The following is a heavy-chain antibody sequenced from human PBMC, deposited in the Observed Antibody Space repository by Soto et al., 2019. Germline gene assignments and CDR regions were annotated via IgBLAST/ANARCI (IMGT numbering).Heavy chain of an antibody. CDR3: ARLSSGWDIDY. V-gene: IGHV4-39*01. J-gene: IGHJ4*02. D-gene: IGHD6-19*01. Sequence: SETLSLTCTVSGGSISNTNYYWGWIRQPPGKGLEWIGTIYYSGNTYYNPSLKGRVTISIDTSKNQFSLRLSSVTAADTAVYYCARLSSGWDIDYWGQGPLVTVSS. CDR2: IYYSGNT. CDR1: GGSISNTNYY.